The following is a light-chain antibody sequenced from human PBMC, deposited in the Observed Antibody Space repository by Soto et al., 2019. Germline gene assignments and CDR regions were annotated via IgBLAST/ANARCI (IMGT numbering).Light chain of an antibody. Sequence: IVLTQSPGTLSLSPGERATLSCRASQSVSSTYIAWYQQNPGQAPRLLIYGASSRATGIPDRFSGSWSGTDFTLTISRLEPEDFAVYFCHQYGRSPPFTFGQGTKVEIK. CDR2: GAS. V-gene: IGKV3-20*01. CDR3: HQYGRSPPFT. J-gene: IGKJ2*01. CDR1: QSVSSTY.